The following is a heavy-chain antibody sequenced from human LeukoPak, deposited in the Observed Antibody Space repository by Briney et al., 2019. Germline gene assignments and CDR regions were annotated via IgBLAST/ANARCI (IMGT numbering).Heavy chain of an antibody. CDR2: IYYNGST. Sequence: SETLSLTCTVSGGSISSYYWSWIRQPPGKGLEYIGFIYYNGSTNYNPSLKSRVTMSVDTSKNQFSLKLSSVTAADTAVYYCARDTYSSSWFDLYYYYMDVWGKGTTVTVSS. CDR3: ARDTYSSSWFDLYYYYMDV. J-gene: IGHJ6*03. D-gene: IGHD6-13*01. CDR1: GGSISSYY. V-gene: IGHV4-59*12.